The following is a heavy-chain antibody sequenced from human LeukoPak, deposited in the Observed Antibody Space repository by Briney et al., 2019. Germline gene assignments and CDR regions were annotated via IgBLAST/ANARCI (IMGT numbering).Heavy chain of an antibody. CDR1: GFTFSDYS. D-gene: IGHD3-3*01. J-gene: IGHJ5*02. V-gene: IGHV3-21*01. CDR3: ARDRDFGVGNWFDP. CDR2: ISRSSSYI. Sequence: GGSLRLSCAASGFTFSDYSMNWVRQAPGKGLEWVSSISRSSSYICYADSMKGRFTISRDDAKNSLSLQMNSLRAEDTAVYYCARDRDFGVGNWFDPWGQGVLVTVSA.